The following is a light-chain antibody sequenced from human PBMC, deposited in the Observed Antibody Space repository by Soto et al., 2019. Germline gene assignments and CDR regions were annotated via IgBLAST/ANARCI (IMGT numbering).Light chain of an antibody. J-gene: IGKJ4*01. CDR3: QQRSNWPPLT. CDR1: QSVSSY. Sequence: EIVLTQSPATLSLSPGERATLSCRASQSVSSYLAWYQQKPGQAPRLLIYDASNRATGIPARFRGSGYGTDFTLTISSLDHEDFEVYYCQQRSNWPPLTFGGGTKVEIK. V-gene: IGKV3-11*01. CDR2: DAS.